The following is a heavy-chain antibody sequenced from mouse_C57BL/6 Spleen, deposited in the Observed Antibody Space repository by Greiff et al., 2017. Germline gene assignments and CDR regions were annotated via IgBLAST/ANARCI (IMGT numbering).Heavy chain of an antibody. CDR2: INPSNGGT. J-gene: IGHJ4*01. D-gene: IGHD2-4*01. CDR1: GYTFTSYW. CDR3: ARDDYDVGYAMDY. Sequence: QVQLQPPGTELVKPGASVKLSCKASGYTFTSYWMHWVKQRPGQGLEWIGNINPSNGGTNYNEKFKSKATLTVDKSSSTAYMQLSSLTSEDSAVYYCARDDYDVGYAMDYWGQGTSVTVSS. V-gene: IGHV1-53*01.